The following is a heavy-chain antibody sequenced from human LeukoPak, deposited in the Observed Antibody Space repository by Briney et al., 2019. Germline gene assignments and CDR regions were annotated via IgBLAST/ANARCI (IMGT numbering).Heavy chain of an antibody. Sequence: SVKVSCTASGGTFSSYAISWVRQAPGQGLEWMGGIITIFGTANYAQMLQGRVTITADESTSTAYMELSSLRSKDTAVYYCARDSPPAYYYGSGSYPHDAFDIWGQGTMVTVSS. J-gene: IGHJ3*02. D-gene: IGHD3-10*01. V-gene: IGHV1-69*13. CDR3: ARDSPPAYYYGSGSYPHDAFDI. CDR2: IITIFGTA. CDR1: GGTFSSYA.